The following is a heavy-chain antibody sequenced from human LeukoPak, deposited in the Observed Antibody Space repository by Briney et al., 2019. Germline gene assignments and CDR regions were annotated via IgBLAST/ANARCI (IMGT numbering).Heavy chain of an antibody. D-gene: IGHD5-12*01. Sequence: GRSLRLSCAASGFTFSNYGIHWVRQAPGKGLEWVALISFDESSEYYADSVKGRFSISRDNSKNTLYLQMNNARVDDTAVYYCAKEVGYGSPYFDYLGQGTLVTVSS. J-gene: IGHJ4*02. V-gene: IGHV3-30*18. CDR2: ISFDESSE. CDR1: GFTFSNYG. CDR3: AKEVGYGSPYFDY.